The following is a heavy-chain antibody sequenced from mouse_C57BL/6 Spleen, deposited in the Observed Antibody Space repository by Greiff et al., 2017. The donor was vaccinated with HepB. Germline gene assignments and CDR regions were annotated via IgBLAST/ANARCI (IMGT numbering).Heavy chain of an antibody. CDR2: ISDGGSYT. J-gene: IGHJ2*01. CDR3: ARDMGLYYYGSTYYFDY. V-gene: IGHV5-4*01. Sequence: EVNVVESGGGLVKPGGSLKLSCAASGFTFSSYAMSWVRQTPEKRLEWVATISDGGSYTYYPDNVKGRFTISRDNAKNNLYLQMSHLKSEDTAMYYCARDMGLYYYGSTYYFDYWGQGTTLTVSS. CDR1: GFTFSSYA. D-gene: IGHD1-1*01.